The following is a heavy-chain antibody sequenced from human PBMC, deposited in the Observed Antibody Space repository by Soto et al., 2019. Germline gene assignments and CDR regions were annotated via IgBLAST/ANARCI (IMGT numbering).Heavy chain of an antibody. J-gene: IGHJ4*02. D-gene: IGHD3-16*01. Sequence: QVQLVESGGGVVQPGRSLRLSCEASGFTFSSYAVHWVRQAPGKGLEWVASMSSDGTDKYYADSVKGRFTISRDNSKSTLYLQMTGLRAEDTALYCCAKTPWGKYYSSWFDYWGQGTLVTVSS. CDR3: AKTPWGKYYSSWFDY. CDR2: MSSDGTDK. CDR1: GFTFSSYA. V-gene: IGHV3-30*18.